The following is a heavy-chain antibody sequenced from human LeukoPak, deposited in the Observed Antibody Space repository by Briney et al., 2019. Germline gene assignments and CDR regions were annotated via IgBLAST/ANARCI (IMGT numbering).Heavy chain of an antibody. CDR3: AREVDTAMVSGSWFDP. CDR2: ISGSGGST. Sequence: GGSLRLSCAASGFTFSSYAMSWVRQAPGKGLEWVSAISGSGGSTYYADSVKGRFTISRDNSKNTLYLQMNSLRAEDTAVYYCAREVDTAMVSGSWFDPWGQGTLVTVSS. J-gene: IGHJ5*02. CDR1: GFTFSSYA. V-gene: IGHV3-23*01. D-gene: IGHD5-18*01.